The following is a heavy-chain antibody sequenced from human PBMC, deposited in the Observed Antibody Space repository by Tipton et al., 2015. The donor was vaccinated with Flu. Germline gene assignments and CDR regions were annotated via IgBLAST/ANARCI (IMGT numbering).Heavy chain of an antibody. Sequence: QSEPEVKKPGSSVKVSCKASGYTFTSYGISWVRQAPGQGLEWMGWISAYNDDTNYAQKVQDRVTMTTDTSTSTAYMELRSLRSDDTAMYYCARDYDILTGYYSFSEYFQYWGQGTLVTVSS. CDR2: ISAYNDDT. CDR3: ARDYDILTGYYSFSEYFQY. D-gene: IGHD3-9*01. CDR1: GYTFTSYG. V-gene: IGHV1-18*01. J-gene: IGHJ1*01.